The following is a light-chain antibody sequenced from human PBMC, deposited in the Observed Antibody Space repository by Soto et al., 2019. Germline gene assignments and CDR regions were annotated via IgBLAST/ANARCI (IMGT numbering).Light chain of an antibody. J-gene: IGLJ2*01. CDR2: DVS. V-gene: IGLV2-14*01. CDR3: SSYTSRSTLVL. CDR1: SSDVGGYNY. Sequence: QSALTQPASVSGSPGQSITISCTGTSSDVGGYNYVSWYQQHPGKAPKLMIYDVSNRPSGVSNRFSGSKSGNTASLTISGLQTEDEDEYYCSSYTSRSTLVLFGGGTKLTVL.